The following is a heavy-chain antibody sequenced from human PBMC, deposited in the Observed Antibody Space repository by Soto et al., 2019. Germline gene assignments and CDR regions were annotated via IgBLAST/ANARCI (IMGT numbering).Heavy chain of an antibody. CDR3: AKDGSVDTSMLLDP. Sequence: EVQLLESGGGLVQPGGSLRLSCAASGFTFSTYAMSWVRQAPGKGLEWVSAFSGGDGSAYYADSVKGRFTISRDNSNSTLYLQMYSLRAEDTAVYYCAKDGSVDTSMLLDPWGQGTLVTVSS. J-gene: IGHJ5*02. D-gene: IGHD5-18*01. CDR2: FSGGDGSA. V-gene: IGHV3-23*01. CDR1: GFTFSTYA.